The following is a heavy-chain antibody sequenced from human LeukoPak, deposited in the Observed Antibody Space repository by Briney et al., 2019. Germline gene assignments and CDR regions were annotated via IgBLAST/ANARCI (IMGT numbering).Heavy chain of an antibody. CDR1: GFRFSIYT. V-gene: IGHV3-23*01. D-gene: IGHD5-24*01. CDR3: AKDLLQGDGYWDIDS. J-gene: IGHJ4*02. Sequence: PGGALILSCAATGFRFSIYTMSWVRQPPGEGLESVAGIFGSGYNTYYADSEKGRFTISRDNSKNTLYLQMNSLRVEDTAIYYCAKDLLQGDGYWDIDSWGQGTLVSVSS. CDR2: IFGSGYNT.